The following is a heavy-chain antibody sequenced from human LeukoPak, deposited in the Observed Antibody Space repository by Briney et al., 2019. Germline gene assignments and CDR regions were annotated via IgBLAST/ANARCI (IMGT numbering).Heavy chain of an antibody. CDR2: IYYSGST. D-gene: IGHD2-2*01. CDR1: GGSISSGDYY. Sequence: SETLSLTCTVSGGSISSGDYYWSWIRQPPGKGLEWIGYIYYSGSTYYNPSLKSRVTISVDTSKNQFPLKLSSVTAADTAVYYCARVVCSSTSCASYYFDYWGQGTLVTVSS. V-gene: IGHV4-30-4*01. J-gene: IGHJ4*02. CDR3: ARVVCSSTSCASYYFDY.